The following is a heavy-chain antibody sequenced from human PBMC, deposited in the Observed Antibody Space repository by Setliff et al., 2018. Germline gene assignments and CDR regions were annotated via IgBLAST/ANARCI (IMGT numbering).Heavy chain of an antibody. CDR3: ARASVVHAVTIGY. J-gene: IGHJ4*02. CDR1: GASISSTYY. V-gene: IGHV4-39*01. CDR2: IYYRGIN. D-gene: IGHD4-4*01. Sequence: SETLSLTCTVSGASISSTYYWGWVRQSPEKGLEWIGSIYYRGINFSNPSLRSRVTMSVDTSKNQFSLNLTSVTAADTAIYYRARASVVHAVTIGYWGQGTLVTVSS.